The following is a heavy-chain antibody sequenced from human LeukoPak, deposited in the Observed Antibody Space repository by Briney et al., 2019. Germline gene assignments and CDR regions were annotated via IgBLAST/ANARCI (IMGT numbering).Heavy chain of an antibody. CDR1: GGSINNFY. J-gene: IGHJ5*02. CDR3: ARRTLCCGERFDP. V-gene: IGHV4-59*08. Sequence: SETLSLTCTVSGGSINNFYWSWIRQPPGKGLEWIGYIYSSGSTNYNPSLKSRVIISVDTSKNQFSLKLSSVTAADTAVYYCARRTLCCGERFDPWGQGTLVTVSS. D-gene: IGHD3-16*01. CDR2: IYSSGST.